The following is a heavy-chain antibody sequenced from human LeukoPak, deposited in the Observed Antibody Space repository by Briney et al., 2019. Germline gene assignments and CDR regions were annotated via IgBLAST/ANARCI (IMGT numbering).Heavy chain of an antibody. Sequence: QSGRSLRLSCAASRFRFSTFPMGWVRQAPGKGLEWVSGISAGGETTFYADSVRGRLTISRDISKNTLYLQMNSLRAEDTAVYYCTKVLTSSTYGACDIWGQGTMVTVSS. J-gene: IGHJ3*02. CDR2: ISAGGETT. V-gene: IGHV3-23*01. CDR1: RFRFSTFP. CDR3: TKVLTSSTYGACDI. D-gene: IGHD2-2*01.